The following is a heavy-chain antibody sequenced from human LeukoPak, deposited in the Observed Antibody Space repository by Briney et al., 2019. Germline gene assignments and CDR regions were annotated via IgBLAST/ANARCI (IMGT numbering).Heavy chain of an antibody. J-gene: IGHJ4*02. CDR1: GYTFTNYW. CDR3: AGQVDKILTVTPRYFDY. Sequence: GASVKVSCKASGYTFTNYWIGWVRQMPGKGLEWIGIVWPDDSDTRYSSAFRGQVTISADKSTSTAYLQWNSLKASDTAMYYCAGQVDKILTVTPRYFDYWGQGTLVTVSS. D-gene: IGHD4-11*01. CDR2: VWPDDSDT. V-gene: IGHV5-51*01.